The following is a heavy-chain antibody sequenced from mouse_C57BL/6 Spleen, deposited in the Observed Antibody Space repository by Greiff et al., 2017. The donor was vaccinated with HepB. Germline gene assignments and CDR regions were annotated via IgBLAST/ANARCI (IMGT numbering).Heavy chain of an antibody. CDR2: INPSSGYT. J-gene: IGHJ3*01. Sequence: VQLQQSGAELARPGASVKMSCKASGYTFTSYTMHWVKQRPGQGLEWIGYINPSSGYTKYNQKFKDKATLTADKSSSTAYMQLSSLTSEDSAVYYCARFDGYYVDAYWGQGTLVTVSA. CDR3: ARFDGYYVDAY. CDR1: GYTFTSYT. D-gene: IGHD2-3*01. V-gene: IGHV1-4*01.